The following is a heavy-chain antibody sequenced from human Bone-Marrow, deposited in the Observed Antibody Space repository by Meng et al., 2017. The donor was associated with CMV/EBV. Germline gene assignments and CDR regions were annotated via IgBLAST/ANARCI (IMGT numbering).Heavy chain of an antibody. CDR3: ARAFVAAAGTRLADY. V-gene: IGHV3-7*01. Sequence: GGLRLSCAASGFTFSSYWMTWVRRAPGKGLEWVANIKQDGSEKYYVDSVKGRFTISRDNAKNSPFLQMNSLRAEDTAVYYCARAFVAAAGTRLADYWGQGTLVTVSS. D-gene: IGHD6-13*01. CDR2: IKQDGSEK. J-gene: IGHJ4*02. CDR1: GFTFSSYW.